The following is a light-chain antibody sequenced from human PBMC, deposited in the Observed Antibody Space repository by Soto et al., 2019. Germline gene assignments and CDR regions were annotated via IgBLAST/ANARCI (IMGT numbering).Light chain of an antibody. J-gene: IGKJ4*01. CDR2: GAS. V-gene: IGKV3-20*01. CDR1: RSLSSDY. Sequence: IVLMQSPGTLSLSPGERATLSCRASRSLSSDYLAWYQQKPGQAPRLLFYGASSRATGIPDRFSGSGSGTDFTLTISRLEAEDFAVYYCQQYGSSPLTFGGGTKVDIK. CDR3: QQYGSSPLT.